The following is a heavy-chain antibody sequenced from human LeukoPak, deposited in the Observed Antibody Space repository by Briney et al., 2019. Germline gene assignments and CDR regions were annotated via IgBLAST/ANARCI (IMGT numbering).Heavy chain of an antibody. CDR2: IIPIFGTA. V-gene: IGHV1-69*13. D-gene: IGHD3-10*01. CDR3: AIMVRGVIPIDH. Sequence: EASVKVSCKASGGTFSSYAISWVRQAPGQGLEWMGGIIPIFGTANYAQKFQGRVTITADESTSTAYMELSSLRSEDTAVYYCAIMVRGVIPIDHWGQGTLVTVSS. J-gene: IGHJ4*02. CDR1: GGTFSSYA.